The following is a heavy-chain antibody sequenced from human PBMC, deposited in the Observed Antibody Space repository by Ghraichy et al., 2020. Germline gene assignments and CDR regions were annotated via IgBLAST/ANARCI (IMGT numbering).Heavy chain of an antibody. D-gene: IGHD3-22*01. CDR3: ARGVNYYDSSGYYYETAFDI. Sequence: GESLNISCAASGFTFSSYAMSWVRQAPGKGLEWVSAISGSGGSTYYADSVKGRFTISRDNSKNTLYLQMNSLRAEDTAVYYCARGVNYYDSSGYYYETAFDIWGQGTMVTVSS. J-gene: IGHJ3*02. V-gene: IGHV3-23*01. CDR1: GFTFSSYA. CDR2: ISGSGGST.